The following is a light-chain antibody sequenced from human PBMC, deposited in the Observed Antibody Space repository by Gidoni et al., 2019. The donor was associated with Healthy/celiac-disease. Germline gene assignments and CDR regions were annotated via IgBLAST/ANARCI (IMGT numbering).Light chain of an antibody. CDR2: EVS. J-gene: IGLJ1*01. Sequence: QSALTQPPSASGSPGQSVTISCTGTSSDVGGYNYVSWYQQHPGKAPTLMSYEVSKRPSGVPDRFSGSKSGNTASLTVSGLQAEDEADYYCSSYAGSNIGVFGTGTKVTVL. CDR3: SSYAGSNIGV. CDR1: SSDVGGYNY. V-gene: IGLV2-8*01.